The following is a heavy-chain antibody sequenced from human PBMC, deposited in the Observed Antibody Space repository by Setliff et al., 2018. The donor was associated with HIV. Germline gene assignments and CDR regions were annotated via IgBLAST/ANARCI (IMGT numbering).Heavy chain of an antibody. Sequence: GGSLRLSCAASGFTFNTYAMSWVRQAPGKGLEWVSVISGSGDRTFYADSVKGRFTISRDNSKNTLYLQINGLRVEDTAIYYCAKDGISGGAYPPYYFDYWGHGTLVTSPQ. CDR1: GFTFNTYA. CDR3: AKDGISGGAYPPYYFDY. J-gene: IGHJ4*01. V-gene: IGHV3-23*01. D-gene: IGHD2-15*01. CDR2: ISGSGDRT.